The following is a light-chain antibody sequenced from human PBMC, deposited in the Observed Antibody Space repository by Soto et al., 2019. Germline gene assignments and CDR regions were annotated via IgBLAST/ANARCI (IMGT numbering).Light chain of an antibody. Sequence: QSALTQPPSASGSPGQSVTISCTGISSDVGGYNYVSWYQQYPGKVPKLIIYEVNKRPSGVPDRFSGSKSGNTASLTVSGLQAEDEADYYCTSYAGGNNVFGTGTKFTVL. CDR2: EVN. V-gene: IGLV2-8*01. J-gene: IGLJ1*01. CDR3: TSYAGGNNV. CDR1: SSDVGGYNY.